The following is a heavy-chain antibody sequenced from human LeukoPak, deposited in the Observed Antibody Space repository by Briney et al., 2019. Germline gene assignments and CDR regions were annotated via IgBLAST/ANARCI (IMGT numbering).Heavy chain of an antibody. J-gene: IGHJ6*03. CDR2: ISSSSSTI. CDR3: AREYGIVVVPAASPGESYYYYYMDV. Sequence: GSLRLSCAASGFTFSSYSMNWVRQAPGKGLEWVSYISSSSSTIYYADSVKGRFTISRDNAKNSLYLQMNSLRAEDTAVYYCAREYGIVVVPAASPGESYYYYYMDVWGKGTTVTVSS. CDR1: GFTFSSYS. V-gene: IGHV3-48*04. D-gene: IGHD2-2*01.